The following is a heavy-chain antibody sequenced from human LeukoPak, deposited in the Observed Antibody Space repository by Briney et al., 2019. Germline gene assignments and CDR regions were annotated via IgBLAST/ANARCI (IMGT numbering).Heavy chain of an antibody. V-gene: IGHV4-34*01. CDR3: ARDRGTWNDDGFDY. CDR1: GGSYSDYY. Sequence: SETLSLTCGVYGGSYSDYYWSWIRQPPGKGLEWIGEINHSGLTNYNPSLKSRVTISLDTSKNQFSLKLSSVTAADTAVYYCARDRGTWNDDGFDYWGQGTLVTVSS. D-gene: IGHD1-1*01. CDR2: INHSGLT. J-gene: IGHJ4*02.